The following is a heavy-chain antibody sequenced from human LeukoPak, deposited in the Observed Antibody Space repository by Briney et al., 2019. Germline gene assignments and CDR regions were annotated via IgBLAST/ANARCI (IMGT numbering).Heavy chain of an antibody. J-gene: IGHJ5*02. D-gene: IGHD3-3*01. V-gene: IGHV4-4*07. Sequence: SETLSLTCTVSGGSISAYYWNWIRQPAGKGLEWIRRIYTSGSANYNPSLKSRVTMSVDTSKNQFSLRLSSVTAADTAVYYCARGHYYDFWSGYYQGWFDPWGQGTLVTVSS. CDR2: IYTSGSA. CDR1: GGSISAYY. CDR3: ARGHYYDFWSGYYQGWFDP.